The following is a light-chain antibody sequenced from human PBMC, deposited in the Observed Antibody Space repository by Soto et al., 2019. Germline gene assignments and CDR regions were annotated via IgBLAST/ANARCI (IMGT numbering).Light chain of an antibody. CDR1: ESVSDNY. CDR2: GAY. Sequence: IVLTQSPGTLSLSPGQRATLSCRASESVSDNYLAWYHQRSGQAPRLVVYGAYSSASAVPDRFSGSGSGAVFTLTISTLEPEYFAVYYCQQYGSSPYTFGGGTNVEIK. J-gene: IGKJ4*01. CDR3: QQYGSSPYT. V-gene: IGKV3-20*01.